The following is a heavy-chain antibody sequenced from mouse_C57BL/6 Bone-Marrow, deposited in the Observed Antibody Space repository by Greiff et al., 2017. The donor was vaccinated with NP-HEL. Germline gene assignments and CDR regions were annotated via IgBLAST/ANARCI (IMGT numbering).Heavy chain of an antibody. J-gene: IGHJ1*03. CDR1: GYTFTSYG. CDR2: IYPRSGNT. Sequence: VQLVESGAELARPGASVKLSCKASGYTFTSYGISWVKQRTGQGLEWIGEIYPRSGNTYYNEKFKGKATLTADKSSSTAYMELRSLTSEDSAVYFCARRGFDVWGTGTTVTVSS. V-gene: IGHV1-81*01. CDR3: ARRGFDV.